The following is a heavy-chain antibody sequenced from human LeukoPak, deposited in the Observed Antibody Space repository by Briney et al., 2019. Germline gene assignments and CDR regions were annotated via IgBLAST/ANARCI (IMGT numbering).Heavy chain of an antibody. Sequence: GGSLRLSCAASGFTFSDYSMNWVRPAPGKGLEWISYIRIVSGNTNYADSVKGRFTSSGDKAKNSLYLQMNSLRVEDTAVYYCARDYKSAFDNWGQGTLVTVSS. CDR1: GFTFSDYS. CDR3: ARDYKSAFDN. V-gene: IGHV3-48*01. D-gene: IGHD1-1*01. CDR2: IRIVSGNT. J-gene: IGHJ4*02.